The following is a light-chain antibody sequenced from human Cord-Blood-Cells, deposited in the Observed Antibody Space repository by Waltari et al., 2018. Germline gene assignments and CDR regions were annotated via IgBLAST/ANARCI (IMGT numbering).Light chain of an antibody. CDR2: GNS. V-gene: IGLV1-40*01. CDR3: QSYDSSLSGWV. J-gene: IGLJ3*02. Sequence: QSVLTQPPSVSGAPGQRVTISRTGSSSHIGAGYDVHWYQQLPGTAPKLLIYGNSNRPSGVPDRFSGSKSGTSASLAITGLQAEDEADYYCQSYDSSLSGWVFGGGTKLTVL. CDR1: SSHIGAGYD.